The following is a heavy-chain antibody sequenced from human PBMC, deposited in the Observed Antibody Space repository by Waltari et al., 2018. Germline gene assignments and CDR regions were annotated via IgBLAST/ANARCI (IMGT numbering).Heavy chain of an antibody. J-gene: IGHJ4*02. D-gene: IGHD3-3*01. CDR1: GYTFTSYV. CDR2: ISAYNGNT. Sequence: QVQLVQSGAAVKKPGASVKVSCKASGYTFTSYVLSWVRRAPCQGLEWMGWISAYNGNTNYAQKLQGRVTMTTDTSTSTAYMELRSLRSDDTAVYHCARDGGLRFLEWPYDYWGQGTLVTVSS. V-gene: IGHV1-18*01. CDR3: ARDGGLRFLEWPYDY.